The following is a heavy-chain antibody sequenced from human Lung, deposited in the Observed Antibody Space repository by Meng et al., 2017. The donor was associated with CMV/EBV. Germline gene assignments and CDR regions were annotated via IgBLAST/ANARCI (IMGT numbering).Heavy chain of an antibody. CDR2: VYSGGDSA. D-gene: IGHD6-19*01. V-gene: IGHV3-23*03. J-gene: IGHJ4*02. CDR1: GCTFSVLD. CDR3: AKDRGSAWSFDY. Sequence: WGALGCTFSVLDMSWVRQAPGRGREWVSIVYSGGDSAYYANSVKGRFTMSRDNSKNTVYLQMNSLRAEDTAVYYCAKDRGSAWSFDYWGQGTLVTVSS.